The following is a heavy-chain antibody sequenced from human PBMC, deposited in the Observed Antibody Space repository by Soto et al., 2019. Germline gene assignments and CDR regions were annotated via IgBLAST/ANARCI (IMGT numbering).Heavy chain of an antibody. CDR2: ISYDGSNK. D-gene: IGHD3-3*01. CDR1: GFTFSSYA. Sequence: GGSLRLSCAASGFTFSSYAMHWVRQAPGKGLEWVAVISYDGSNKYYADSVKGRFTISRDNSKNTLYLQMNSLRAEDTAVYYCARGPTDFWSGHPVLYYFDYWGQGTLVTVSS. V-gene: IGHV3-30-3*01. CDR3: ARGPTDFWSGHPVLYYFDY. J-gene: IGHJ4*02.